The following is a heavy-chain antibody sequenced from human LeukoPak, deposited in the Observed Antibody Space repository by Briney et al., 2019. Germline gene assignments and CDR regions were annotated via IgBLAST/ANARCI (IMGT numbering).Heavy chain of an antibody. D-gene: IGHD6-6*01. CDR1: GGSISTYY. Sequence: KPSETLSLTCTVSGGSISTYYWSWIRQPAGKGLEWIGRIHTSGNSDYNPSLKSRVTISVDTSKNQFSLKVRSVTAADTAVYYCAREGSATARPFVSNDYWGQGTLVTVSS. CDR2: IHTSGNS. CDR3: AREGSATARPFVSNDY. J-gene: IGHJ4*02. V-gene: IGHV4-4*07.